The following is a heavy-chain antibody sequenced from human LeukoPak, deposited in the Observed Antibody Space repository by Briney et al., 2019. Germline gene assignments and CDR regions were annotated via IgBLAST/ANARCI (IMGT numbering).Heavy chain of an antibody. CDR1: GFPFSSYA. Sequence: GSLRLSCAASGFPFSSYAMSWVRQAPGKGLEWVSAISGSGGSTYYADSVKGRFTISRDNSKDMVYLQMNSLKVEDTATYYCGKEGGAWGQGTKVTVSS. CDR2: ISGSGGST. J-gene: IGHJ5*02. V-gene: IGHV3-23*01. CDR3: GKEGGA. D-gene: IGHD3-16*01.